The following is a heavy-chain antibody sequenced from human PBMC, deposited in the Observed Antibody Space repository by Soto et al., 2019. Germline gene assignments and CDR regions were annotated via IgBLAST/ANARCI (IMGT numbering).Heavy chain of an antibody. Sequence: EVQLLESGGGLVQPGGSLRLSCVASGFTFTNYAMNWVRQAPGKGLEWVSTISGSGASTYYADSVKGRFTISRGNSKSTLYLQLSSLRDDDTALYYCAKSQRLVLDASDMWGQGTVVTVSS. CDR3: AKSQRLVLDASDM. J-gene: IGHJ3*02. D-gene: IGHD2-8*02. V-gene: IGHV3-23*01. CDR2: ISGSGAST. CDR1: GFTFTNYA.